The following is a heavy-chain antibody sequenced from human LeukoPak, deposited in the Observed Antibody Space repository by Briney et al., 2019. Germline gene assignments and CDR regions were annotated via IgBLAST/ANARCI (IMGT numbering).Heavy chain of an antibody. CDR3: PIVGYSYGYYFDY. CDR2: IYYSGST. D-gene: IGHD5-18*01. V-gene: IGHV4-39*01. J-gene: IGHJ4*02. CDR1: GGSISSSSYY. Sequence: SETLSLTCTVSGGSISSSSYYWGWIRQPPGKGLEWIGSIYYSGSTYYNPSLKSRVTISVDTSKNQFSLKLSSVTAADTAVYYSPIVGYSYGYYFDYWGQGTLVTVSS.